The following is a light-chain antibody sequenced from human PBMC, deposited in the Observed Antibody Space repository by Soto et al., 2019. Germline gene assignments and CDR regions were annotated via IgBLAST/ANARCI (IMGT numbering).Light chain of an antibody. V-gene: IGKV1-5*01. J-gene: IGKJ1*01. Sequence: GDRKTMKCRASQSMTSRLAWYQQKPGKAPKLLIYDASSLASGVPSRFCGSGFGREFTLTISSLQPDEFATYYCQQYDSYWRFAQGTRVDIK. CDR3: QQYDSYWR. CDR1: QSMTSR. CDR2: DAS.